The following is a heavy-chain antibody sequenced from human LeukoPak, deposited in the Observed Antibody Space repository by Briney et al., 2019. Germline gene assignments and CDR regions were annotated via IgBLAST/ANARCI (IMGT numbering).Heavy chain of an antibody. D-gene: IGHD3-22*01. J-gene: IGHJ3*02. CDR1: GGSISSYY. V-gene: IGHV4-4*07. CDR3: ARDRYYYDSSSYFSAFDT. Sequence: PSETLSLTSTVSGGSISSYYWSWIRQPPGKGLEWIGRVFTGGIISGNTNYNPSVKSRVTMSVDSSKNQFTLKLRSVTAADTAVYYCARDRYYYDSSSYFSAFDTWGQETMVTVSS. CDR2: VFTGGIISGNT.